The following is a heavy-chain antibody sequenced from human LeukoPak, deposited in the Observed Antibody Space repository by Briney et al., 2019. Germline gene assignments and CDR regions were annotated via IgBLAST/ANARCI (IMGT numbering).Heavy chain of an antibody. CDR3: ARYNGDLTGGFDY. Sequence: ASVKVSCKASGYTFTNYYIHWVRQPPGQGLEWMGIINPAGGSTGYAQKFQGRVTMTRDTSTSTVYMELSSLRSEDTAVYYCARYNGDLTGGFDYWGQGTLVTVS. V-gene: IGHV1-46*01. D-gene: IGHD4-17*01. CDR1: GYTFTNYY. CDR2: INPAGGST. J-gene: IGHJ4*02.